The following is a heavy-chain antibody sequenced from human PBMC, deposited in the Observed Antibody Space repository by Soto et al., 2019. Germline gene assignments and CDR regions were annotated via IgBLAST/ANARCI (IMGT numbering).Heavy chain of an antibody. D-gene: IGHD3-22*01. CDR1: GFSLRNSGMR. V-gene: IGHV2-70*04. CDR3: AKTGTDGSWLGP. J-gene: IGHJ5*02. Sequence: SGPTLVNPTPTPTLTCTFSGFSLRNSGMRVSWIRQPPGKALEWLARIDWDDDKFYSTSLRTRLTISKDTSKSRVVLTMTNMDPLDTATYYCAKTGTDGSWLGPCGQGTLVTVSS. CDR2: IDWDDDK.